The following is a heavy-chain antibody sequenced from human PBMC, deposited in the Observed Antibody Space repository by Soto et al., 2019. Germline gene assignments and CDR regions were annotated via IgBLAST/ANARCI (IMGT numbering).Heavy chain of an antibody. CDR3: ARAGYDFWSGYFDY. V-gene: IGHV4-4*02. CDR1: SGSISSSNW. J-gene: IGHJ4*02. D-gene: IGHD3-3*01. Sequence: SETLSLTCAVSSGSISSSNWWSWVRQPPGKGLEWIGEIYHSGSTNYNPSLKSRVTISVDKSKNQFSLKLSSVTAADTAVYYCARAGYDFWSGYFDYWGQGTLVTVSS. CDR2: IYHSGST.